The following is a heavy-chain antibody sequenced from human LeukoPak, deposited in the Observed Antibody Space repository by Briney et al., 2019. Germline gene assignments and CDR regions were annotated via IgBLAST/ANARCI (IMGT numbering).Heavy chain of an antibody. V-gene: IGHV3-23*01. CDR2: VSGSGGST. D-gene: IGHD3-22*01. CDR1: GFTFSSYA. J-gene: IGHJ4*02. CDR3: ATTRYYYDSSGYSNFDY. Sequence: GGSLRLSCAASGFTFSSYAKNWVRQAPGKGLEWVAAVSGSGGSTYYADSVRGGFTISRDNSKNTLYMQMNSLRAEATAVYYCATTRYYYDSSGYSNFDYWGQGTLVTVSS.